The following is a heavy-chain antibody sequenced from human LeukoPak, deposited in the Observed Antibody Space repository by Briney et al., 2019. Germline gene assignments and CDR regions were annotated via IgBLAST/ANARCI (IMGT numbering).Heavy chain of an antibody. J-gene: IGHJ4*02. CDR3: AKLGFDSSGSHSLVDY. CDR2: VSYDGSKK. CDR1: GGSISTYY. V-gene: IGHV3-30*18. D-gene: IGHD3-22*01. Sequence: LSLTCTVSGGSISTYYWSWIRQPPGKGLEWVGFVSYDGSKKFYADFVKGRFSISRDNSKNTLYVQMNSLGAEDTALYYCAKLGFDSSGSHSLVDYWGQGTPVTVSS.